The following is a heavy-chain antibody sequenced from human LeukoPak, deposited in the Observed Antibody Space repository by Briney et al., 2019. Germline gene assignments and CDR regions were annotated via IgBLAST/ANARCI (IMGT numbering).Heavy chain of an antibody. V-gene: IGHV3-23*01. CDR3: ATGSQIREADY. CDR2: ISGSGGST. J-gene: IGHJ4*02. D-gene: IGHD3-10*01. Sequence: GGSLRLSCAASGFTFSSYAMSWVRQAPGKGLEWVSAISGSGGSTYYADSVKGRFTIPRDNAKNSLSSLRAEDTAVYYCATGSQIREADYWGPGTLVTVSS. CDR1: GFTFSSYA.